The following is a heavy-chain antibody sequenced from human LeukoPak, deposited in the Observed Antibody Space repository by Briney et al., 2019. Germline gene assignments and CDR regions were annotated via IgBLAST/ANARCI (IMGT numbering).Heavy chain of an antibody. D-gene: IGHD1-1*01. Sequence: PGGSLRLSCAASGFTFSSYEMNWVRQAPGEGLEWVPYISRSGTTIYYADSVKGRFTISRDNAKNSLHLQMNSLRVEDTAVYYCARDQYGTRLDWGQGTLVTVSS. J-gene: IGHJ4*02. CDR3: ARDQYGTRLD. CDR1: GFTFSSYE. V-gene: IGHV3-48*03. CDR2: ISRSGTTI.